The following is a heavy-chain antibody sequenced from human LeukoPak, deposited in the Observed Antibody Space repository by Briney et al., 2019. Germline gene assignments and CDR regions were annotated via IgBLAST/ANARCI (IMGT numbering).Heavy chain of an antibody. CDR1: GFTFSSYA. Sequence: GGSLRLSCAASGFTFSSYAMSWVRQAPGKGLEWVSAISGSGGSTYYADSVKGRLTISRDNSKNTLYLQMNSLSAEDTAVYYCAKGAIAARTYYYYMDVWGKGTTVTVSS. CDR3: AKGAIAARTYYYYMDV. D-gene: IGHD6-6*01. V-gene: IGHV3-23*01. J-gene: IGHJ6*03. CDR2: ISGSGGST.